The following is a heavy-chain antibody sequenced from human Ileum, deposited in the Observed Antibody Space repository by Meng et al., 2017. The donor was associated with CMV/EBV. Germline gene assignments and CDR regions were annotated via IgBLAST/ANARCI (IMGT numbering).Heavy chain of an antibody. CDR3: AKSGGDSGNYYRNWFDP. V-gene: IGHV3-21*01. CDR2: IDPTTTYK. J-gene: IGHJ5*02. D-gene: IGHD1-26*01. Sequence: GGSLRLSCAASGFTFSNYNMNWVRQAPGKGLEWVSCIDPTTTYKYYADSVKGRFTISRDNARGSVYLQMNSLRAEDTAVYYCAKSGGDSGNYYRNWFDPWGQGTLVTVSS. CDR1: GFTFSNYN.